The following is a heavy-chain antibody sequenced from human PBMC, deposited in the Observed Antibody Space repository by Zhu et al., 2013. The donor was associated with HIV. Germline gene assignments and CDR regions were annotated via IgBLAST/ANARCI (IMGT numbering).Heavy chain of an antibody. CDR2: ISSSSSYI. CDR1: GFTFSSYS. D-gene: IGHD1-26*01. Sequence: EVQLVESGGGLVKPGGSLRLSCAASGFTFSSYSMNWVRQAPGKGLEWVSSISSSSSYIYYADSVKGRFTISRDNAKNSLYLQMNSLRAEDTAVYYCARDPIEVVGATTDYWGQGTLVTVSS. CDR3: ARDPIEVVGATTDY. V-gene: IGHV3-21*01. J-gene: IGHJ4*02.